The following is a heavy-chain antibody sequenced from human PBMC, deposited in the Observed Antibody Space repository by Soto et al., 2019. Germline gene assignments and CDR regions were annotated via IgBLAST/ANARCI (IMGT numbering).Heavy chain of an antibody. Sequence: ASVKVSCKASGYTFTSYDINWVRQATGKGLEWMGWMNPNSGNTGYAQKLQGRVTMTRKTSISTDYMELSSLRSYDTAVFYCATVDGVGGIWFYXWGQGTLFTVSX. J-gene: IGHJ5*02. D-gene: IGHD3-3*01. CDR2: MNPNSGNT. CDR1: GYTFTSYD. CDR3: ATVDGVGGIWFYX. V-gene: IGHV1-8*01.